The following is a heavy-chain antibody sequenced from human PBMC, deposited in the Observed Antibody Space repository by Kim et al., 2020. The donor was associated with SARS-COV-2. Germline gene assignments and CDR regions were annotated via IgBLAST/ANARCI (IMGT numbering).Heavy chain of an antibody. J-gene: IGHJ4*02. CDR3: SIQPVDNISWYLLSVAGTDREFDC. CDR1: GFTFSDAW. V-gene: IGHV3-15*01. Sequence: GGSLRLSCVASGFTFSDAWMSWVRQAPGKGLEWVGRIKSKTDGGTTDYASPVKGRFTISRDDSKNTLFLQMNSLKTEDTAVYYCSIQPVDNISWYLLSVAGTDREFDCWGQGTLVTVSS. D-gene: IGHD6-19*01. CDR2: IKSKTDGGTT.